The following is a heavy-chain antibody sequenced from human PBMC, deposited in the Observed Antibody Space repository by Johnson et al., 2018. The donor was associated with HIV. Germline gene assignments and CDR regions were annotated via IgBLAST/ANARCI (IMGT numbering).Heavy chain of an antibody. V-gene: IGHV3-7*03. D-gene: IGHD6-13*01. Sequence: VQLAESGGGVVQPGRSLRLSCAASGFTFSSYAMHWVRQAPGKGLEWVANIKEDGSEEYYVDSMEGRFTISRDNAKNSLYLQMDNLRVEDTAMYYCAKDINAGGSRGNAAFDIWGQGTMVTVSS. CDR1: GFTFSSYA. CDR2: IKEDGSEE. CDR3: AKDINAGGSRGNAAFDI. J-gene: IGHJ3*02.